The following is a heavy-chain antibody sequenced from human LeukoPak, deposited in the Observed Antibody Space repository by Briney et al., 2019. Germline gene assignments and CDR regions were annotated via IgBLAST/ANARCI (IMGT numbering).Heavy chain of an antibody. CDR1: GGSISSGSYY. V-gene: IGHV4-61*02. CDR2: IYTSGST. D-gene: IGHD3-16*01. J-gene: IGHJ3*02. Sequence: SQTLSLTCTVSGGSISSGSYYWSWIRQPAGKGLEWIGRIYTSGSTNYNPSLKSRVTISVDTSKNQFSLKLSSVTAADTAVYYCARGGNDAFDIWGQGTMVTVSS. CDR3: ARGGNDAFDI.